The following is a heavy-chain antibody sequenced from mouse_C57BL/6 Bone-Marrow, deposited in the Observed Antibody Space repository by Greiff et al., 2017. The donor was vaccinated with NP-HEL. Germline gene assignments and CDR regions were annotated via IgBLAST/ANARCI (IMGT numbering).Heavy chain of an antibody. CDR3: ARYAIYYDYDERSRPNWYFDV. D-gene: IGHD2-4*01. V-gene: IGHV1-7*01. CDR1: GYTFTSYW. J-gene: IGHJ1*03. CDR2: INPSSGYT. Sequence: VQLQQSGAELAKPGASVKLSCKASGYTFTSYWMHWVKQRPGQGLEWIGYINPSSGYTKYNQKFKDKATLTADKSSSTAYMQLSSLTYEDSAVYYCARYAIYYDYDERSRPNWYFDVWGTGTTVTVSS.